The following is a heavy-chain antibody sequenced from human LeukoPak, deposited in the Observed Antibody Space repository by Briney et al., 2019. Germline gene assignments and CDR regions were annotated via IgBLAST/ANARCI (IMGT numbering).Heavy chain of an antibody. CDR3: AKDWGFKFASGSSYFDY. J-gene: IGHJ4*02. V-gene: IGHV3-9*03. CDR1: GFTFDDYA. CDR2: ISWNSGSI. Sequence: GGSLRLSCAASGFTFDDYAMHWVRQAPGKGLEWVSGISWNSGSIGYADSVKGRFTISRDNAKNSLYLQMNSLRAEDMALYYCAKDWGFKFASGSSYFDYWGQGTLVTVSS. D-gene: IGHD3-10*01.